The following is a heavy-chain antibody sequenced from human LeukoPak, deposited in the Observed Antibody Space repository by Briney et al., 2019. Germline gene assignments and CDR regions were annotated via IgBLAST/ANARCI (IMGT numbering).Heavy chain of an antibody. D-gene: IGHD2-2*02. CDR3: ARYSCSSTSCYKEGNWFDP. Sequence: ASVEVSCKASGYNFTGYYMHWVRQAPGQGLEWMGWINPNSGGTNYAQKFQGRVTMTRDTSISTAYMELSRLRSDDTAVYYCARYSCSSTSCYKEGNWFDPWGQGTLVTVSS. V-gene: IGHV1-2*02. J-gene: IGHJ5*02. CDR2: INPNSGGT. CDR1: GYNFTGYY.